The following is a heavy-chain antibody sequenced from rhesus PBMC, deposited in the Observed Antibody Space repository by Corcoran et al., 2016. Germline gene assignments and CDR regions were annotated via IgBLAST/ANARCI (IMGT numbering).Heavy chain of an antibody. CDR1: GGSISSNY. Sequence: QLQLQESGPGLVKPSETLSLTCAVSGGSISSNYWRWIRQPPGKGREWIGRISGRVGSTDYNPSLKSRVTISTDASKNQFSLKLSSVTAADTAVYYCARVAIAAAFDYWGQGVLVPVSS. D-gene: IGHD6-25*01. V-gene: IGHV4-173*01. CDR3: ARVAIAAAFDY. CDR2: ISGRVGST. J-gene: IGHJ4*01.